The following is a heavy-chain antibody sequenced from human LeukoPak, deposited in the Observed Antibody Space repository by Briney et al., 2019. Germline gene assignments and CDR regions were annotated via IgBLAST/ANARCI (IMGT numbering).Heavy chain of an antibody. CDR2: ISSSSSTI. CDR3: ARDNWDIVVVVAAPVDAFDI. D-gene: IGHD2-15*01. V-gene: IGHV3-48*01. J-gene: IGHJ3*02. Sequence: GGSLRLSCAASGFTFSSYSMNWVRQAPGKGLEWVSYISSSSSTIYYADSVKGRFTISRDNAKNSLYRQMNSLRAEDTAVYYCARDNWDIVVVVAAPVDAFDIWGQGTMVTVSS. CDR1: GFTFSSYS.